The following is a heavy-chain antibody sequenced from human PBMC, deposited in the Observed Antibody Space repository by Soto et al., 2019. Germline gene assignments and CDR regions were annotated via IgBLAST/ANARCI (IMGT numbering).Heavy chain of an antibody. J-gene: IGHJ5*01. CDR1: GFTFSSYA. CDR2: ISYDGSNK. V-gene: IGHV3-30-3*01. D-gene: IGHD3-16*01. CDR3: ARDQSYVGSGWFDY. Sequence: GGSLRLSCAASGFTFSSYAMHWVRQAPGKGLEWVAVISYDGSNKYYADSVKGRFTISRDNSKNTLYLQMNSLRAEDTAVYYCARDQSYVGSGWFDYWGQGTLVTVSS.